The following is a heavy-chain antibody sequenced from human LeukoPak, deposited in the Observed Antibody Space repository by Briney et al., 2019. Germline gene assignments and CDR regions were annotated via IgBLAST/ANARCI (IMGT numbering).Heavy chain of an antibody. CDR3: ARDPRNCSGGSCFWFDP. V-gene: IGHV4-38-2*02. D-gene: IGHD2-15*01. CDR2: IYHSGST. J-gene: IGHJ5*02. CDR1: GYSISSGYY. Sequence: NPSETLSLTCTVSGYSISSGYYWGWIRQPPGKGLEWIGSIYHSGSTYYNPSLKSGVTISVDTSKNQFSLKLSSVTAADTAVYYCARDPRNCSGGSCFWFDPWGQGTLVTVSS.